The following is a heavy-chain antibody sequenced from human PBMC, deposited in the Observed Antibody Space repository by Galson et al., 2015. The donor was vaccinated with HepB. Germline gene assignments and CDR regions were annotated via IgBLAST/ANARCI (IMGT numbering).Heavy chain of an antibody. CDR1: GYTFTRFV. CDR3: AKPPLQAGESELYYFDY. Sequence: SVKVSCKASGYTFTRFVIHWVRQAPGQRLEWMGLINAGNGNTKYSQSLQGRVTITTDTSANTVYMELSSLSSEDTAVYYCAKPPLQAGESELYYFDYWGQGTLVTVSS. D-gene: IGHD3-10*01. CDR2: INAGNGNT. J-gene: IGHJ4*02. V-gene: IGHV1-3*01.